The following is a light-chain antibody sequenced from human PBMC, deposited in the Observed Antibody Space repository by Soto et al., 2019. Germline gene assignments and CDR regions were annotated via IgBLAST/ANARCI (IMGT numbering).Light chain of an antibody. CDR2: GQS. Sequence: QSVLTQPPSVSGAPGQRVTISCTGNSSNIGAGYDVHWYQQLPGTAPKLLIYGQSNRPSGVPDRFSGSKSGTSASLAITGLQAEDEADYYCQSYDSSLFYVFGAGTKLTVL. V-gene: IGLV1-40*01. CDR1: SSNIGAGYD. CDR3: QSYDSSLFYV. J-gene: IGLJ1*01.